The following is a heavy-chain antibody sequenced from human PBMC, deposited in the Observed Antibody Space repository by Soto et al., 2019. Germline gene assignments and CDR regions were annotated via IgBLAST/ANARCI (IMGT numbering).Heavy chain of an antibody. CDR2: ISAYNGNT. V-gene: IGHV1-18*01. Sequence: QVQLVQSGAEVKKPGASVKVSCKASGYTFTSYGISWVRQAPGQGLEWMGWISAYNGNTNYAQKLQGRVTMTTDTPPNTAYREWRGLRFNDAPLYYWARDSGAYDGFAYWGQGPLVTFSS. D-gene: IGHD4-17*01. J-gene: IGHJ4*02. CDR1: GYTFTSYG. CDR3: ARDSGAYDGFAY.